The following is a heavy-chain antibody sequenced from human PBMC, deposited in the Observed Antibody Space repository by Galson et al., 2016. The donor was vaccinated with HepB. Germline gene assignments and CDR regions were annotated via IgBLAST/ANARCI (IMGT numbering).Heavy chain of an antibody. CDR2: IGTSDTFK. CDR1: GFTFSSSD. CDR3: ARTLPYSRQRNGYMDV. Sequence: SLRPSCAASGFTFSSSDMNWVRQAPGKGLEWVSSIGTSDTFKYYAASVRGRFTISRDPAKNSLLLQMNSLRAEDSAVYYCARTLPYSRQRNGYMDVWGKGTTVTVSS. D-gene: IGHD6-13*01. J-gene: IGHJ6*03. V-gene: IGHV3-21*06.